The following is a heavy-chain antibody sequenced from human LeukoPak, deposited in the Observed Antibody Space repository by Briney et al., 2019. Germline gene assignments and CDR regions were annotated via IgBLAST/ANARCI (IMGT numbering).Heavy chain of an antibody. J-gene: IGHJ4*02. Sequence: GGSLRLSCAASGFTVSSNYMSWVRQAPGKGLEWVSVIYSGGSTYYADSVKGRFTISRDNSKNTLYLQMNSLRAEDTAVYYCAKLTYYDILTGYYLIPHFDYWGQGTLVTVSS. V-gene: IGHV3-53*01. D-gene: IGHD3-9*01. CDR3: AKLTYYDILTGYYLIPHFDY. CDR2: IYSGGST. CDR1: GFTVSSNY.